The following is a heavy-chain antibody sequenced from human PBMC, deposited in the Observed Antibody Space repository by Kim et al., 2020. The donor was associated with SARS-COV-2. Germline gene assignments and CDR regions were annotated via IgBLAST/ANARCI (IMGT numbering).Heavy chain of an antibody. CDR2: IKEDGSKE. Sequence: GGSLRLSCAASGFTFSSYWMSWVRQAPGKGLEWVANIKEDGSKEYYVDSVKGRFTISRDNAKNSLYLQMNSLRAEDMAVYYCLKDYRGDWGQGTLVTVSS. D-gene: IGHD3-10*01. CDR1: GFTFSSYW. J-gene: IGHJ4*02. V-gene: IGHV3-7*01. CDR3: LKDYRGD.